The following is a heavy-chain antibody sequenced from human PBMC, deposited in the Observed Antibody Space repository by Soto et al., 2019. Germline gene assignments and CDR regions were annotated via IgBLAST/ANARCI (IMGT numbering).Heavy chain of an antibody. Sequence: DAVKVSCKASGYTFTSYDINWVRQATGQGLEWMGWMNPNSGNTGYAQKFQGRVTMTRNTSISTAYMELSSLRSEDTAVYYCARGPLGYCSGGSCYSDYWGQGTLVTVSS. CDR1: GYTFTSYD. V-gene: IGHV1-8*01. CDR2: MNPNSGNT. CDR3: ARGPLGYCSGGSCYSDY. D-gene: IGHD2-15*01. J-gene: IGHJ4*02.